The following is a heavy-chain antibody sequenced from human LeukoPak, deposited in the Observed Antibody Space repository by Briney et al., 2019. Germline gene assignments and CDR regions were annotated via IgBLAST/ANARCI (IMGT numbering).Heavy chain of an antibody. V-gene: IGHV3-48*01. J-gene: IGHJ4*02. CDR3: ARARYCSGGSCQNFDY. CDR2: ISSSSSTM. CDR1: GFTFSSYS. Sequence: GGSLRLSCAASGFTFSSYSMNWVRQAPGKGLEWVSYISSSSSTMYFADSVKGRFTISRDNAKNSLYLQMNSLRADDTALYYCARARYCSGGSCQNFDYWGQGTLVTVSS. D-gene: IGHD2-15*01.